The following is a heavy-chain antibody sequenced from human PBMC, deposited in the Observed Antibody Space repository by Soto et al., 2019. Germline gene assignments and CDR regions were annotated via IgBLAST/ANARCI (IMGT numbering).Heavy chain of an antibody. V-gene: IGHV3-30-3*01. CDR1: RFTFSDYA. CDR3: ARLLDGRHSYGMASSDY. CDR2: ISFDGTKK. Sequence: QVRLEESGGGVVQPGASRRLSCVASRFTFSDYALHWVRQAPGKGLEWAALISFDGTKKFYADSVKGRFTISRDNSKNTRYLQGNDLGPAGTAVYYCARLLDGRHSYGMASSDYWGQGTRVTVSS. D-gene: IGHD5-18*01. J-gene: IGHJ4*02.